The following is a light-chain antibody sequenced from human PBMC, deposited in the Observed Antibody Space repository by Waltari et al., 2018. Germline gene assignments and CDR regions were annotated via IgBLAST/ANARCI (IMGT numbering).Light chain of an antibody. CDR2: DVI. CDR3: CSYTVSNTLL. CDR1: SSELGSYTS. Sequence: QSALTQPRSVSGSPGQSVTISCTGTSSELGSYTSVPWHQQHPGQAPKLIIFDVIKRPSGVPDRFSGSKSGDTASLTIFGLQAEDEADYYCCSYTVSNTLLFGGGTKLTVL. J-gene: IGLJ3*02. V-gene: IGLV2-11*01.